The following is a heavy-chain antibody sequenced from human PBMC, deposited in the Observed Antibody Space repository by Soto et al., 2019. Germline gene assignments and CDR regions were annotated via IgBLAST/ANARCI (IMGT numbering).Heavy chain of an antibody. CDR1: GVTLGAYA. CDR3: LTWSHNVLTGPDGYGTDV. CDR2: ISHNSGSV. Sequence: GGSLRLSCAASGVTLGAYALSWVRQAPGKGLEWVSFISHNSGSVKYAESVKGRFTIARDNSQNMLFLQMNSLRAEDTAIYYCLTWSHNVLTGPDGYGTDVWGQGTTITVSS. J-gene: IGHJ6*02. D-gene: IGHD3-9*01. V-gene: IGHV3-23*01.